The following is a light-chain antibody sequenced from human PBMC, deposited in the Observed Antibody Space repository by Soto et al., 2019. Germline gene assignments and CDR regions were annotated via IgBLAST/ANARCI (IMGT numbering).Light chain of an antibody. CDR2: LNSDGSH. Sequence: QPVLTQSPSASASLGASVKLTCTLSSGHSNYAIARHQQQPEKGPRYLMKLNSDGSHSKGDGIPDRFSGSSSGAERSLTISSLQSEDEADYYCQTWGTGIVVFGGGTKLTVL. J-gene: IGLJ2*01. CDR1: SGHSNYA. V-gene: IGLV4-69*01. CDR3: QTWGTGIVV.